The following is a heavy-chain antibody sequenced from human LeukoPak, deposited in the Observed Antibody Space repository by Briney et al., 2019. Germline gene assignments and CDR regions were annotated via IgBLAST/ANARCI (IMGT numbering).Heavy chain of an antibody. CDR2: INYSGST. CDR3: ARHQYCSSTSCYAGPVGG. Sequence: KSSETLSLTCAVYGGSFSGYYWSWIRQPPGKGLEWIGEINYSGSTNYNPSLKSRVTISVDTSKNQFSLKLSSVTAADTAVYYCARHQYCSSTSCYAGPVGGWGQGTLVTVSS. D-gene: IGHD2-2*01. CDR1: GGSFSGYY. J-gene: IGHJ4*02. V-gene: IGHV4-34*01.